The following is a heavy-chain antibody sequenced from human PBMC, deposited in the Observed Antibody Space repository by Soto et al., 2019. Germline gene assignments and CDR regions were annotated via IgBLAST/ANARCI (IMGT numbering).Heavy chain of an antibody. CDR3: ARLRIVATISEFDY. J-gene: IGHJ4*02. CDR1: GGSISSYY. D-gene: IGHD5-12*01. Sequence: PSETLSLTCTVSGGSISSYYWSWIRQPPGKGLEWIGYIYYSGSTNYNPSLKSRVTISVDTSKNQFSLKLSSVTAADTAVYYCARLRIVATISEFDYWGQGTLVTVSS. CDR2: IYYSGST. V-gene: IGHV4-59*08.